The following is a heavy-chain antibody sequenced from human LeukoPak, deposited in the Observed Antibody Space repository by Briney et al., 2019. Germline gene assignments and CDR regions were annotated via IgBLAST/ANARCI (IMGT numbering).Heavy chain of an antibody. CDR2: IYYTGGT. D-gene: IGHD6-19*01. V-gene: IGHV4-59*08. CDR3: GKYGGSGWVIDY. J-gene: IGHJ4*02. CDR1: GGSTSSNY. Sequence: SETLSLTCTVSGGSTSSNYWTWIRQPPGKGLEYIGYIYYTGGTNYNPSLKSRVTISVDTSKNQFSLKLSSVTAADTAVYFCGKYGGSGWVIDYWGQGALVTVSS.